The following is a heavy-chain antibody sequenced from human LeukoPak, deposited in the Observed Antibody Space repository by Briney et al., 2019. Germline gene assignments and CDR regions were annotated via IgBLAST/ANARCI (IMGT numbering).Heavy chain of an antibody. Sequence: GASVKLSCKASGYTFTSYGISWVRQAPGQGLEWMGWISAYNGNTNYSQKLQGRVTMTTDTSTSPAYMELRSLRSDDTAVYCCARKDYGSGSYYYFDYWGQGTLVTVSS. D-gene: IGHD3-10*01. J-gene: IGHJ4*02. CDR1: GYTFTSYG. CDR3: ARKDYGSGSYYYFDY. V-gene: IGHV1-18*01. CDR2: ISAYNGNT.